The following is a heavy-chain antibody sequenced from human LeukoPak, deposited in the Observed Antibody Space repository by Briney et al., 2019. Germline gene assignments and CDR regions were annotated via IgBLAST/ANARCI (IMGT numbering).Heavy chain of an antibody. J-gene: IGHJ4*02. CDR1: GGSISSSSYY. V-gene: IGHV4-39*02. Sequence: PSETLSLTCTVSGGSISSSSYYWGWIRQPPGKGLEWIGSIYYSGSTYYNPSLKSRVTISVDTSKNQFSLKLSSVTAADTAVYYCARDKRGATILELLGPQDYWGQGTLVTVSS. CDR3: ARDKRGATILELLGPQDY. CDR2: IYYSGST. D-gene: IGHD1-26*01.